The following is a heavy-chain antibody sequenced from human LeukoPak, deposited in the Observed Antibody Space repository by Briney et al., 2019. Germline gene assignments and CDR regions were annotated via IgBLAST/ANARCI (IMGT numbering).Heavy chain of an antibody. J-gene: IGHJ4*02. CDR3: ARVRSDYYDSSGYYRIGTGY. CDR2: ISSSSSTI. CDR1: GFTFSSYS. Sequence: PGGSLRLSCAASGFTFSSYSMNWGRQAPGKGLEWVSYISSSSSTIYYADSVKGRFTISRDNAKNSLYLQMNSLRAEDTAVYYCARVRSDYYDSSGYYRIGTGYWGQGTLVTVSS. V-gene: IGHV3-48*01. D-gene: IGHD3-22*01.